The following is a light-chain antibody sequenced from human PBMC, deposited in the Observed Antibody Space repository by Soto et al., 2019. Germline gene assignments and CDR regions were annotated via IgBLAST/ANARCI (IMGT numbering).Light chain of an antibody. Sequence: DIQMTQSPSSLSASVGDRFTITCRASQTIGSWLAWYQQKPREAPKLLIYKASILESGVPSRFSGSGSGTEFTLTIRSLQPEDFATYFCQEYNNYPWTFGQGTTVDIK. CDR2: KAS. CDR1: QTIGSW. V-gene: IGKV1-5*03. J-gene: IGKJ1*01. CDR3: QEYNNYPWT.